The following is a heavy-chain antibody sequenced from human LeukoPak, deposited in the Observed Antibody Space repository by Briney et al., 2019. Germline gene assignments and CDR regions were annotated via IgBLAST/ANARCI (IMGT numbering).Heavy chain of an antibody. CDR1: GFTVSSNY. V-gene: IGHV3-53*01. CDR2: IYSGGNT. Sequence: GGSLRLSCAASGFTVSSNYMGWVRQAPGKGLEWVSIIYSGGNTNYADSVKGRFTISRDNSRNTLYLQMNSLRAEDTAVYYCARARRGATDAFDIWGQGTMVTVSS. CDR3: ARARRGATDAFDI. D-gene: IGHD1-26*01. J-gene: IGHJ3*02.